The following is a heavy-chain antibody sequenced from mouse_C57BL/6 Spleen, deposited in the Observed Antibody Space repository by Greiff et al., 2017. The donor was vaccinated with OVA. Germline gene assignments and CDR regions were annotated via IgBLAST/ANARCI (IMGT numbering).Heavy chain of an antibody. CDR3: VEGNYYGSSLFY. D-gene: IGHD1-1*01. CDR1: GYAFSSSW. V-gene: IGHV1-82*01. J-gene: IGHJ2*01. Sequence: VQLQQSGPELVKPGASVKISCKASGYAFSSSWMNWVKQRPGKGLAWLGRLYPGDGDTNYTGKFKGKATLTADKSSSTAYMQLISLTSEDSAVYFSVEGNYYGSSLFYWGQGTTLTVSS. CDR2: LYPGDGDT.